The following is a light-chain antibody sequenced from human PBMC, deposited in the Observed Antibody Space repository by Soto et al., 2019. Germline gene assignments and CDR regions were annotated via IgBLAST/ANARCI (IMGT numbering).Light chain of an antibody. CDR3: QQYGNSEII. CDR2: DTS. Sequence: EFVLTQSPATLSLSPGERATLSCRASQSLTNSFIAWYQQRPGQAPRLLIYDTSSRASGIPDRFSGSGSGTDFTLTISRLETEDFAVFYCQQYGNSEIIFGQGTRLEIK. CDR1: QSLTNSF. V-gene: IGKV3-20*01. J-gene: IGKJ5*01.